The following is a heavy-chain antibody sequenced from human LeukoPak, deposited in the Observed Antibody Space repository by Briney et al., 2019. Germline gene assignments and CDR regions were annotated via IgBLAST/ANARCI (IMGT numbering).Heavy chain of an antibody. J-gene: IGHJ5*02. V-gene: IGHV3-23*01. CDR2: ISSSGGST. Sequence: GGSLRLSCAASGFTFSSYAMNWVRQAPGKGLEWVSVISSSGGSTYYADSVKGRFTISRDNSKNTLYLQMNSLRAEDTAVYYCARGSLSAITAARSFDPWGQGTMVTVSS. CDR1: GFTFSSYA. CDR3: ARGSLSAITAARSFDP. D-gene: IGHD6-6*01.